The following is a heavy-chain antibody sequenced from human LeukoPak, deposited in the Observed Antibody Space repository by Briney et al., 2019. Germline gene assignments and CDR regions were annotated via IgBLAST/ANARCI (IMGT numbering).Heavy chain of an antibody. Sequence: ASVKVSCKAFGYTFTTYDINWVRQATGQGLEWMGWINPNSGGTNYAQKFQGRVTMTRDTSISTAYMELSRLRSDDTAVYYCARQDDSSGYYYGYFQHWGQGTLVTVSS. CDR3: ARQDDSSGYYYGYFQH. J-gene: IGHJ1*01. D-gene: IGHD3-22*01. V-gene: IGHV1-2*02. CDR1: GYTFTTYD. CDR2: INPNSGGT.